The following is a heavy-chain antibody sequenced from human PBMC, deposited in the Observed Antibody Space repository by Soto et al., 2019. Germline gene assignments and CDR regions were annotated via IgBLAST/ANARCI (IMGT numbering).Heavy chain of an antibody. Sequence: SETLSLTCTVSGVSVSNGSYYWSWIRQPPGKGLEWIGYIYYSGSTNYNPSLKSRVTISVDTSKNQFSLKLSSVTATDTAIYYCAREQQLGHVKTFDHWGQGTLVTVSS. CDR3: AREQQLGHVKTFDH. J-gene: IGHJ4*02. D-gene: IGHD6-13*01. CDR2: IYYSGST. V-gene: IGHV4-61*01. CDR1: GVSVSNGSYY.